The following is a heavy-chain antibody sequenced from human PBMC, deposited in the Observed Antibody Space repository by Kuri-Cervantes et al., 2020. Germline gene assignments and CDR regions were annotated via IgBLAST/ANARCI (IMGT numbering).Heavy chain of an antibody. CDR1: GGSFSGYY. CDR2: IYYSGST. Sequence: ESLKISCAVYGGSFSGYYWSWIRQPPGKGLEWIGSIYYSGSTYYNPSLKSRVTISVDTSKNQFSLKLSSVTAADTAVYYCARQMATKSDGAFDIWGQGTMVTVSS. J-gene: IGHJ3*02. D-gene: IGHD5-24*01. CDR3: ARQMATKSDGAFDI. V-gene: IGHV4-34*01.